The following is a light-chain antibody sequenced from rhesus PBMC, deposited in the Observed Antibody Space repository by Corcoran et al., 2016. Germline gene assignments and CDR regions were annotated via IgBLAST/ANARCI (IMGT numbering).Light chain of an antibody. Sequence: DIVMTQTPLSLPVTPGESASISCRSSQSLLDSDGYSCLDWYLQKPGQSPQLLSYEVSNRVSGGPDRFRGGGAGNDFNMKIRRVEAEDVGVYYWMQSIEFPLTFGGGTKVEIK. J-gene: IGKJ4*01. CDR1: QSLLDSDGYSC. CDR2: EVS. CDR3: MQSIEFPLT. V-gene: IGKV2-90*01.